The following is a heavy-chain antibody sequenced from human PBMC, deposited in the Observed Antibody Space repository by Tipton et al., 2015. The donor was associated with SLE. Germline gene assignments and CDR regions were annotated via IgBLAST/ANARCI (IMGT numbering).Heavy chain of an antibody. Sequence: SLRLSCAASGFTVSSNYMRWVRQAPGKGLEWVSVIYSGGSTYYADSVKGRITISRDNSKNTLYLQMNSLRAEDTPVNYCGRDPDEYVVNGGGLQIWAQGTVVSVSA. D-gene: IGHD4-23*01. V-gene: IGHV3-53*05. CDR3: GRDPDEYVVNGGGLQI. CDR2: IYSGGST. CDR1: GFTVSSNY. J-gene: IGHJ3*02.